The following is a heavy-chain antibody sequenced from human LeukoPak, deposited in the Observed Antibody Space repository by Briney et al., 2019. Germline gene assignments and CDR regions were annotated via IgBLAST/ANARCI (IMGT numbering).Heavy chain of an antibody. Sequence: PGGSLRLSCEASGFTFSDSFMSWIRPAPGKGLAWIAYISSRSRTTHYADSVKGRFTISRDNAKSSLFLQMDSLRAEDTAVYYCARHSQQLVFSPFDYWGQGSVVTVSS. CDR1: GFTFSDSF. V-gene: IGHV3-11*01. J-gene: IGHJ4*02. CDR3: ARHSQQLVFSPFDY. D-gene: IGHD6-6*01. CDR2: ISSRSRTT.